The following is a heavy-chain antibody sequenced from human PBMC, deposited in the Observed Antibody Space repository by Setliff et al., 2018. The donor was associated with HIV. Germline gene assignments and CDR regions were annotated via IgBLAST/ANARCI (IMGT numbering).Heavy chain of an antibody. Sequence: ASVKVSCKASGYTFTGYYMHWVRQAPGQGLEWMGVINPTGGSTRNTQKFQGRVAMTRDTSTSTVYMELSSLRSEDTAVYYCARDRGGGLQFLEWTGQYYMDVWGKGTTVTVSS. CDR3: ARDRGGGLQFLEWTGQYYMDV. D-gene: IGHD3-3*01. V-gene: IGHV1-46*01. J-gene: IGHJ6*03. CDR1: GYTFTGYY. CDR2: INPTGGST.